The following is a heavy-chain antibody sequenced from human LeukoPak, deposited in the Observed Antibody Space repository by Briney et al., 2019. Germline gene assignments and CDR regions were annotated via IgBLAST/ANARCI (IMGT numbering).Heavy chain of an antibody. CDR2: IGQDGSEK. J-gene: IGHJ4*02. CDR3: AKVAKYYYGPETYYFFEQ. V-gene: IGHV3-7*01. D-gene: IGHD3-10*01. Sequence: PGGSLRLSCAASGFTFSSYWMSWVRQAPGKGLEWVANIGQDGSEKYYVDSVKGRFTVSRDYAKNSLYLQMNSLRVEDTAVYYCAKVAKYYYGPETYYFFEQWGQGTPVTASS. CDR1: GFTFSSYW.